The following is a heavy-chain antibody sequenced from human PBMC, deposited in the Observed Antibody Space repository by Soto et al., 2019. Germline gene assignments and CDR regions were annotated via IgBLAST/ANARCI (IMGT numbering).Heavy chain of an antibody. CDR3: ASLYYYDSSGNFDY. J-gene: IGHJ4*02. CDR1: GGSISSSSYY. V-gene: IGHV4-39*01. D-gene: IGHD3-22*01. CDR2: IYYSGST. Sequence: SETLSLTCTVSGGSISSSSYYWGWIRQPPGKGLEWIGSIYYSGSTYYNPSLKSRVTISVDTSKNQFSLKLSSVTAADTAVYYCASLYYYDSSGNFDYWGQGTLGTVS.